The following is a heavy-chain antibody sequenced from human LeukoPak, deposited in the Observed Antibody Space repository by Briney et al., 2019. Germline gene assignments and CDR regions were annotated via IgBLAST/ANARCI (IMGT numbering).Heavy chain of an antibody. D-gene: IGHD4-17*01. CDR3: ARETTVTNNWFDP. CDR1: TXXXXA. V-gene: IGHV1-69*01. J-gene: IGHJ5*02. Sequence: TXXXXAISWVRQAPGQGLEWMGGIIPIFGTANYAQKFQGRVTITADESTSTAYMELSSLRSEDTAVYYCARETTVTNNWFDPWGQGTLVTVSS. CDR2: IIPIFGTA.